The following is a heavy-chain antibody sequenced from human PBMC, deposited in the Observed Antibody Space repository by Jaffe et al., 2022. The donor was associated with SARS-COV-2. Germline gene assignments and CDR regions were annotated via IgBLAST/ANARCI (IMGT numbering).Heavy chain of an antibody. CDR3: TTSGCGGDCYSGLDYYYGMDV. D-gene: IGHD2-21*02. CDR1: GFTFSNAW. Sequence: EVQLVESGGGLVKPGGSLRLSCAASGFTFSNAWMSWVRQAPGKGLEWVGRIKSKTDGGTTDYAAPVKGRFTISRDDSKNTLYLQMNSLKTEDTAVYYCTTSGCGGDCYSGLDYYYGMDVWGQGTTVTVSS. J-gene: IGHJ6*02. V-gene: IGHV3-15*01. CDR2: IKSKTDGGTT.